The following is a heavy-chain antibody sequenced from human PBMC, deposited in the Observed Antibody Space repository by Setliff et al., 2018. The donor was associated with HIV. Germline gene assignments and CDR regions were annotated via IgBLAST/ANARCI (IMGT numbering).Heavy chain of an antibody. D-gene: IGHD3-22*01. V-gene: IGHV1-69*10. CDR2: IIPILGIA. J-gene: IGHJ4*02. Sequence: SVKVSCKASRGTFSSYGFSWVRQAPGQGLEWMGGIIPILGIANYAQKFKGRVTITADKSTSTAYMELSSLRSEDTAVYYCARDYYDSSGYYDDYWGQGTLVTVSS. CDR1: RGTFSSYG. CDR3: ARDYYDSSGYYDDY.